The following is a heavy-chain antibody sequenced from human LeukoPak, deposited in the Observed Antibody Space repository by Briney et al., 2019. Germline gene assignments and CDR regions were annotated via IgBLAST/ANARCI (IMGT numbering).Heavy chain of an antibody. V-gene: IGHV4-30-2*01. D-gene: IGHD3-3*01. CDR2: ISQSGNI. CDR3: ARDQASIFGGGNWFDP. Sequence: PSETLSLTCTVSGDSISSGGYSWSWIRQPPGKGLEWIGYIYHIGYISQSGNIYQNPTLKSRVTISVDTSKNQFSLKLSSVTAADTAVYHCARDQASIFGGGNWFDPWGQGTLVTVSS. CDR1: GDSISSGGYS. J-gene: IGHJ5*02.